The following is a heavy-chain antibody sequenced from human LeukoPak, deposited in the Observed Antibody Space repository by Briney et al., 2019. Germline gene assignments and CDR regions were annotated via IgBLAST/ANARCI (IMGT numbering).Heavy chain of an antibody. J-gene: IGHJ4*02. D-gene: IGHD2-21*01. CDR1: GFSFSNYG. V-gene: IGHV3-30*02. Sequence: PGGSLRLSCAASGFSFSNYGLHWVRQAPGKGLEWVAFIRYDANNKYYADSVKGRFTISRDNSKNTLYLQMNSLRAEDAAVYFCAKAPVTSCRGAYCYPFDSWGQGTLVTVSS. CDR3: AKAPVTSCRGAYCYPFDS. CDR2: IRYDANNK.